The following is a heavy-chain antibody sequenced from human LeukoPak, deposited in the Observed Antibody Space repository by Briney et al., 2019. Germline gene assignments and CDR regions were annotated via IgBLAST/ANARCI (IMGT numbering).Heavy chain of an antibody. J-gene: IGHJ4*02. D-gene: IGHD3-3*01. Sequence: ASVKVSCKASGYTFTSYGISWVRQAPGQGLEWMGWINPNSGGTNYAQKFQGRVTMTRDTSISTAHMELSRLRSDDTAVYYCARDRGLAVFGVVIGPLDDYWGQGTLVTVSS. CDR3: ARDRGLAVFGVVIGPLDDY. V-gene: IGHV1-2*02. CDR1: GYTFTSYG. CDR2: INPNSGGT.